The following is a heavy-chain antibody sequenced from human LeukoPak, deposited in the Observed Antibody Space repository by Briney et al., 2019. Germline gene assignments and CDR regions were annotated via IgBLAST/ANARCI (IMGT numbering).Heavy chain of an antibody. CDR3: ARCLLPQSGAFDI. D-gene: IGHD2-15*01. V-gene: IGHV5-51*01. CDR1: GYSFTSYW. Sequence: GESLKISCKGSGYSFTSYWIGWVRPMPGKGLEWMGIIYPGDSDTRYSPSFQGQVTISADKSISTAYLQWSSLKASDTAMYYCARCLLPQSGAFDIWGQGTMVTVSS. CDR2: IYPGDSDT. J-gene: IGHJ3*02.